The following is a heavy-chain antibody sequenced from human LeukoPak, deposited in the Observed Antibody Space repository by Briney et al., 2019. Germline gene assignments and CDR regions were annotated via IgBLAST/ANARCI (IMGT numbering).Heavy chain of an antibody. V-gene: IGHV1-69*05. CDR3: ARDLYCTNGVCYNWFDP. CDR2: IIPIFGTA. CDR1: GGTFSRYA. D-gene: IGHD2-8*01. J-gene: IGHJ5*02. Sequence: SVKVSCKASGGTFSRYAISWVRQAPGQGLEWMGGIIPIFGTANYAQKFQGRVTITTDESTSTAYMELSSLRSEDTAVYYCARDLYCTNGVCYNWFDPWGQGTLVTVSS.